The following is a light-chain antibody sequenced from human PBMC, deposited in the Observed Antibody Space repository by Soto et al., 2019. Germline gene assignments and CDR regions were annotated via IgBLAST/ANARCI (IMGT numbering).Light chain of an antibody. J-gene: IGLJ3*02. CDR3: QTWGTGTWV. Sequence: QPVLTQSPSASASLGASVKLTCILSSGHNSYAIAWHQQQPEKGPRYLMKVNSDGSHSKGDGIPDRFSGSSSGAERYLTISSLQSEDEADYHCQTWGTGTWVFGGGTKLTVL. CDR2: VNSDGSH. V-gene: IGLV4-69*02. CDR1: SGHNSYA.